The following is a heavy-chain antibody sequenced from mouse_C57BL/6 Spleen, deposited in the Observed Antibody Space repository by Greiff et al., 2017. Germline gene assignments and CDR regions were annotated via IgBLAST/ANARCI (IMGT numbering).Heavy chain of an antibody. D-gene: IGHD1-1*01. CDR2: ISNLAYSI. Sequence: EVQLVESGGGLVQPGGSLKLSCAASGFTFSDYGMAWVRQAPRKGPEWVAFISNLAYSIYYADTVTGRFTISRGNAKNTLYLEMSSLRSEDTAMYYCARAGITTVVSYYAMDYWGQGTSVTVSS. CDR3: ARAGITTVVSYYAMDY. J-gene: IGHJ4*01. V-gene: IGHV5-15*01. CDR1: GFTFSDYG.